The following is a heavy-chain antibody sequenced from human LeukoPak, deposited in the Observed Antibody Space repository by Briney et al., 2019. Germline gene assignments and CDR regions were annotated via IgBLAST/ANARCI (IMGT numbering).Heavy chain of an antibody. V-gene: IGHV4-34*01. CDR2: IDHGGSP. D-gene: IGHD4-17*01. J-gene: IGHJ4*02. CDR1: GGSFSGYF. CDR3: ARVAAVTTSPQFDY. Sequence: SETLSLTCAVYGGSFSGYFWSWIRQSPEKGLEWIGEIDHGGSPDYNPSLKSRVTISVDTSKNQFSLKLSSVTAADTAVYYCARVAAVTTSPQFDYWGQGTLVTVSS.